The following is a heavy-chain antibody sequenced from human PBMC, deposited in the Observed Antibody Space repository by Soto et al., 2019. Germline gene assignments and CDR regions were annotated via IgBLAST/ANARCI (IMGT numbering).Heavy chain of an antibody. CDR2: INAGNGNT. V-gene: IGHV1-3*01. CDR1: GYTFTSYA. D-gene: IGHD6-13*01. J-gene: IGHJ4*02. Sequence: GASVKVSCKASGYTFTSYAMHWVRQAPGQRLEWMGWINAGNGNTKYSQKFQGRVTMTRDTSESTFYMELSSLRSEDTAIYYCARTMGGIAAAGNDYWGQGTLVTVSS. CDR3: ARTMGGIAAAGNDY.